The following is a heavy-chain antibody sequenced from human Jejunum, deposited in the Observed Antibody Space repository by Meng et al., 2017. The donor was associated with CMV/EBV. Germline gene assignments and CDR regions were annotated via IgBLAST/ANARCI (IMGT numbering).Heavy chain of an antibody. CDR1: GYTFNDYH. V-gene: IGHV1-69-2*01. CDR2: VDPETGEA. Sequence: SGYTFNDYHMHWVQQAPGKGLEWMGLVDPETGEAIYAEKFQGRVTITADTSTETTYMELRSLRSEDTAVYYCATLPKVPHTELGFDSWGQGTLVTVSS. CDR3: ATLPKVPHTELGFDS. J-gene: IGHJ4*02. D-gene: IGHD2-2*01.